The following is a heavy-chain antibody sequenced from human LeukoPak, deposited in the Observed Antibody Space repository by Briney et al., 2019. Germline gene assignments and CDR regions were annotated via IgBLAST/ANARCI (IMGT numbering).Heavy chain of an antibody. CDR2: IYTGGTT. Sequence: PGGSLRLSCAASGFTVSSNYMNWVRQAPGKGLEWVSVIYTGGTTYYADSVKGRFTISRDNSKNTLYLQMNSLRAEDTAVYYCAKDLEYCSSTSCYMGGWFDYWGQGTLVTVSS. D-gene: IGHD2-2*02. J-gene: IGHJ4*02. CDR3: AKDLEYCSSTSCYMGGWFDY. V-gene: IGHV3-53*01. CDR1: GFTVSSNY.